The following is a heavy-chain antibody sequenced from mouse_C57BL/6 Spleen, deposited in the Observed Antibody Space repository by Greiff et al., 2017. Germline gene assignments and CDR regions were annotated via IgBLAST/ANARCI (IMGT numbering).Heavy chain of an antibody. CDR1: GYTFTDYY. J-gene: IGHJ4*01. D-gene: IGHD1-1*01. V-gene: IGHV1-19*01. CDR2: INPYNGGT. CDR3: ARYYGSGNYAMDY. Sequence: EVQLQQSGPVLVKPGASVKMSCKASGYTFTDYYMNWVKQSHGKSLEWIGVINPYNGGTSYNQKFKGKATLTVDKSSSTAYMELNSLTSEDSAVYYCARYYGSGNYAMDYWGQGTSVTVSS.